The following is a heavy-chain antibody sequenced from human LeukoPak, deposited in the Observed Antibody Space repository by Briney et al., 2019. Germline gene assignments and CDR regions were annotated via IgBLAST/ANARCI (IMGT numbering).Heavy chain of an antibody. CDR2: ISYDGSNR. V-gene: IGHV3-30*04. Sequence: GGSLRLSCAASGFTFSSYAIHWVRQAPGKGLEWVAVISYDGSNRYYADSVKGRFTISRDNSKNTLYLQMNSLRAEDTAVYYCARDYDYEDAGGFDYWGQGTLVTVSS. CDR1: GFTFSSYA. J-gene: IGHJ4*02. CDR3: ARDYDYEDAGGFDY. D-gene: IGHD3-22*01.